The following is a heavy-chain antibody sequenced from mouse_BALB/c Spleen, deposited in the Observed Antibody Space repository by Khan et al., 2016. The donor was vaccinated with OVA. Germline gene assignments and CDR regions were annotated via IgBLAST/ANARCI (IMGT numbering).Heavy chain of an antibody. CDR1: GFTFSDYY. Sequence: EVELVESGGGLVKPGGSLKLSCAASGFTFSDYYMYWVRQTPEKRLEWVATISDGGSYTYYPDSVKGRFTISRDNAKNNLYLQMSSLKSEDTAMXYCGRAGYGGFAYWGQGTLVTVSA. D-gene: IGHD1-1*02. V-gene: IGHV5-4*02. CDR2: ISDGGSYT. CDR3: GRAGYGGFAY. J-gene: IGHJ3*01.